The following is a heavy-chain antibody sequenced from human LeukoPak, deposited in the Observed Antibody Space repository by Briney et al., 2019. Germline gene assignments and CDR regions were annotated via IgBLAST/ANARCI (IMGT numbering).Heavy chain of an antibody. J-gene: IGHJ4*02. CDR3: ARTYYDSSGYSPIPSDY. Sequence: GGSLRLSCAASGFTFSSYAMSWVRQAPGKGLEWVSAISGSGGSTYYADSVKGRFTISRDNSKNTLYLQMNSLRAKDTAVYYCARTYYDSSGYSPIPSDYWGQGTLVTVSS. D-gene: IGHD3-22*01. CDR2: ISGSGGST. CDR1: GFTFSSYA. V-gene: IGHV3-23*01.